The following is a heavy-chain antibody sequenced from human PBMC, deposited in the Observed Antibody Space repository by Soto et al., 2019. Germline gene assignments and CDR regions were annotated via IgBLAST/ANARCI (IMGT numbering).Heavy chain of an antibody. CDR3: ANSYGDYVSY. D-gene: IGHD4-17*01. CDR1: GGSISSSTYY. J-gene: IGHJ4*02. Sequence: QLQLQESGPGLVKPSETLSLTCTVSGGSISSSTYYWGWIRQPPGKGLEWIGSIYYSGSTYYNPSPKGRVNISVDTSKNQFSLKLSSVTAADTAVYYCANSYGDYVSYWGQGTLVTVSS. CDR2: IYYSGST. V-gene: IGHV4-39*01.